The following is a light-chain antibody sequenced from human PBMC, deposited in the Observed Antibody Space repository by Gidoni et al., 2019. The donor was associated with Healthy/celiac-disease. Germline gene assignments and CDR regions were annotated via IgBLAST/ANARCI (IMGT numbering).Light chain of an antibody. CDR1: SSNIGSNT. V-gene: IGLV1-44*01. CDR3: AAWDDSLNVYVV. CDR2: SNN. J-gene: IGLJ2*01. Sequence: QSVLTQPPSASGTPGQRVTTSCSGSSSNIGSNTANWYQPLPGTAPKLLIYSNNQRPSGVPDRFSGSKSGTSASLAISGLQSEDEADYYCAAWDDSLNVYVVFGGGTKLTVL.